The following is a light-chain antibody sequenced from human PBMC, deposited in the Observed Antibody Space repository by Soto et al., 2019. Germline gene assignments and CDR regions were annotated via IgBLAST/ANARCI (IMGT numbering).Light chain of an antibody. CDR2: AAS. Sequence: DIQMTQSPSSLSASVGDRVTITCRASQSISSYLNWYQQKQGKAPKLLIYAASRLQSGVASRFSASGSGTDFTLAIDSLQPEDFATYYCQQSYSAPSITFGQGTRLEIK. J-gene: IGKJ5*01. CDR3: QQSYSAPSIT. CDR1: QSISSY. V-gene: IGKV1-39*01.